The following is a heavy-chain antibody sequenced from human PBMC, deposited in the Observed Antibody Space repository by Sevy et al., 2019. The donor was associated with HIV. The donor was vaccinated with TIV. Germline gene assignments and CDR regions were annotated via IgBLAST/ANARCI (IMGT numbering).Heavy chain of an antibody. J-gene: IGHJ4*02. CDR2: IWFDGSNT. CDR3: ARDLEFYDSGDYGPAFMPDY. Sequence: GGSLRLSCAASGFTFRSYGMHWVRQGPGKGLEWVAVIWFDGSNTYYADSVKGRFTISRDIAKNTLHLQMNSLRAEDTAVYYCARDLEFYDSGDYGPAFMPDYWGQGTLVTVSS. D-gene: IGHD4-17*01. CDR1: GFTFRSYG. V-gene: IGHV3-33*01.